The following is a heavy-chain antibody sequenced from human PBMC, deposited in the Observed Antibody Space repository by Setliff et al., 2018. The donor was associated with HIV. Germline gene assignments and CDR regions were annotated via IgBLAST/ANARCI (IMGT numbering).Heavy chain of an antibody. V-gene: IGHV1-46*01. CDR2: INPSSGST. CDR1: GYTFTSYY. D-gene: IGHD6-6*01. J-gene: IGHJ1*01. Sequence: ASVMVSCKASGYTFTSYYMHWVRQAPGQGLEWMGIINPSSGSTTYAQKFQGRVTMTRDTSTSTVYMELSSLRSEDTAVYYCARDPAPSSSASYFQHWGQGTPVTSPQ. CDR3: ARDPAPSSSASYFQH.